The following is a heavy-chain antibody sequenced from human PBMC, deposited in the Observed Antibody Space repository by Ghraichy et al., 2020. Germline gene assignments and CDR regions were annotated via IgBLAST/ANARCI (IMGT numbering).Heavy chain of an antibody. CDR1: GGSNSSYY. J-gene: IGHJ4*02. D-gene: IGHD4-17*01. V-gene: IGHV4-59*08. CDR2: IYYSGST. CDR3: ARHATPIYGDDLNY. Sequence: SETLSLTCTVYGGSNSSYYWSWIRQPPGKGLEWIGYIYYSGSTNYNPSLKSRVTISVDTSKNQFSLKLSSETAAGKAVYYCARHATPIYGDDLNYWGQGTLVTVSS.